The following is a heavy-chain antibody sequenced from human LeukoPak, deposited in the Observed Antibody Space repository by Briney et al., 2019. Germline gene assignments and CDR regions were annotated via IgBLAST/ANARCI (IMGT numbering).Heavy chain of an antibody. J-gene: IGHJ4*02. D-gene: IGHD4-17*01. CDR2: INPKSGGT. V-gene: IGHV1-2*02. CDR1: GYTFIGYY. Sequence: ASVKVSCKASGYTFIGYYIHWVRQAPGQGLEWMGWINPKSGGTNYAQTFQGRVTMTRDTSISTAYMELSRVRSDDTAVYYCAREHMTKVTHDYWGQGTLVTVSS. CDR3: AREHMTKVTHDY.